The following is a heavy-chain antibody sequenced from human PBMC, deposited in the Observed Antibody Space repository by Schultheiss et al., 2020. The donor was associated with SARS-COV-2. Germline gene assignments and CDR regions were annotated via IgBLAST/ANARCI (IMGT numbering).Heavy chain of an antibody. CDR3: AIKGRLGIEDY. Sequence: ESLKISCTVSGGSISSSSYYWGWIRQPPGKGLEWIGSIYYSGSTYYNPSLKSRVTISVDTSKNQFSLKLSSVTAADTAVYYCAIKGRLGIEDYWGQGTLVTVSS. CDR2: IYYSGST. J-gene: IGHJ4*02. CDR1: GGSISSSSYY. D-gene: IGHD7-27*01. V-gene: IGHV4-39*01.